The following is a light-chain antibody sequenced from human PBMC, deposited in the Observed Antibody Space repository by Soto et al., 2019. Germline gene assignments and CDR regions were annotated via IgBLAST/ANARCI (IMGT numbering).Light chain of an antibody. CDR2: SNN. CDR1: SSNIGSKT. Sequence: QSVLTQPPSASGTPGQRVTISCSGSSSNIGSKTVNWYQQLPGTAPKLLIYSNNQRPSGVPDRFSVSKSGTSASLAISGLQSEDEADYYCAAWDDRLNGVVFGGGTKLTVL. J-gene: IGLJ2*01. CDR3: AAWDDRLNGVV. V-gene: IGLV1-44*01.